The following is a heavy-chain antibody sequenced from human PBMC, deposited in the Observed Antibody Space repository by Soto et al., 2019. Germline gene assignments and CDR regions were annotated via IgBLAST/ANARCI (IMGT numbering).Heavy chain of an antibody. CDR1: GGSVSGANYY. J-gene: IGHJ3*02. D-gene: IGHD1-1*01. V-gene: IGHV4-34*01. CDR3: ARVERGTATTVVDAFDI. CDR2: MSHSGGT. Sequence: QVKLQQWGEGLLKPSETLSLTCAVYGGSVSGANYYWSWIRQPPGKGLEWIGEMSHSGGTHFNPSLKSRVTISVDTSTNQFSLKMSSVTAADTALYYCARVERGTATTVVDAFDIWGPGTMVTVSS.